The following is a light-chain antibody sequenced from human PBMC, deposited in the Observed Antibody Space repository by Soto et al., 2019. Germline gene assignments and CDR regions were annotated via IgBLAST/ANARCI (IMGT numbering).Light chain of an antibody. J-gene: IGKJ3*01. V-gene: IGKV3-20*01. CDR3: QQYGGSPFT. CDR1: QSVSNN. CDR2: GAS. Sequence: EIVLTQSPGTLSLSPGERATLSCRASQSVSNNLAWIQQKPGQTPRLLMYGASSRATGIPDRFSGSGSGTRFTLKISRLEPEDLAVYYCQQYGGSPFTFGPGTKVEI.